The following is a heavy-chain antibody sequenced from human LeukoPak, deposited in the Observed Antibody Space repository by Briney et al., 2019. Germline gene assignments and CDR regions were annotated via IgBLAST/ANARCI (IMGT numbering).Heavy chain of an antibody. CDR2: INQDGSEK. V-gene: IGHV3-7*03. Sequence: PGGSLRLSCAASKFTFSNYWMSWVRQAPGKGLEWVASINQDGSEKYYVDSVKGRFTISRDNAKNSLYLQMNSLRAEDTAVYYCAKDGYYSSRPYYFDYWGQGTLVTVSS. CDR1: KFTFSNYW. J-gene: IGHJ4*02. CDR3: AKDGYYSSRPYYFDY. D-gene: IGHD2-2*03.